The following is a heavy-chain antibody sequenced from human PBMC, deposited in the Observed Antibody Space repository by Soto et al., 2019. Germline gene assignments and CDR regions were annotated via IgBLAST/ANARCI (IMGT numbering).Heavy chain of an antibody. J-gene: IGHJ5*02. CDR2: ISYSGIT. CDR1: GGSISSVGYY. CDR3: AREVGDLRTRFNP. Sequence: QVQLQESGPGLVKPSQTLSLTCTVSGGSISSVGYYWNWIRQHPGKDLEWVGYISYSGITHHNPYLKSQILLSVDTSNNPFSLKLRSVTAAGTAVYYCAREVGDLRTRFNPWGQGTLVTVSS. D-gene: IGHD1-26*01. V-gene: IGHV4-31*01.